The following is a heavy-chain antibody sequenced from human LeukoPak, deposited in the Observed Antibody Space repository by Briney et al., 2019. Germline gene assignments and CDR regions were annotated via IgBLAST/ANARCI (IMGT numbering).Heavy chain of an antibody. CDR1: GYSFTSYW. D-gene: IGHD2-15*01. V-gene: IGHV5-51*01. Sequence: GESLKISCKGSGYSFTSYWIGWVRQMPGEGLEWMGIIYPGDSDTRYSPSFQGQVTISADKSISTAYLQWSSLKASDTAMYYCARQERYCSGGSCAGDYYYYGMDVWGQGTTVTVSS. CDR3: ARQERYCSGGSCAGDYYYYGMDV. CDR2: IYPGDSDT. J-gene: IGHJ6*02.